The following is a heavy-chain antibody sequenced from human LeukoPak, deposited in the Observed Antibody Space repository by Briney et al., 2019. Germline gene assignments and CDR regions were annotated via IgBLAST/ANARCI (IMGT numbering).Heavy chain of an antibody. Sequence: SETLSLTCAVYGGSFSGYYWSWIRQPPGKGLEWIGEINHSGSTNYNPSLKSRVTISVDTSKNQFSLKLSSVTAADTAVYYCARHSYYYDSSGYRGYYFDYWGQGTLVTVSS. J-gene: IGHJ4*02. CDR1: GGSFSGYY. CDR2: INHSGST. V-gene: IGHV4-34*01. CDR3: ARHSYYYDSSGYRGYYFDY. D-gene: IGHD3-22*01.